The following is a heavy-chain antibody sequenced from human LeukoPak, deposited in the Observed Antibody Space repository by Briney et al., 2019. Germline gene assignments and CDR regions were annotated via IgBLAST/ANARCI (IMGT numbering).Heavy chain of an antibody. CDR1: GGSFSGYF. J-gene: IGHJ4*02. Sequence: PSETLSLTCAVYGGSFSGYFWSWIRQPAGKGLEWIGRIYTSGSTNYNPSLKSRVTMSVDTSKNQFSLKLSSVTAADTAVYYCARLAGIAAAGTFDYWGQGTLVTVSS. D-gene: IGHD6-13*01. V-gene: IGHV4-59*10. CDR2: IYTSGST. CDR3: ARLAGIAAAGTFDY.